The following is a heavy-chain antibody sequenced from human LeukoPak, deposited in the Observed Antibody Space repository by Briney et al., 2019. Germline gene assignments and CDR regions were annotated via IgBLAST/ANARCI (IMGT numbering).Heavy chain of an antibody. J-gene: IGHJ2*01. CDR2: TYYRSKWYN. CDR1: GDSVSSNSAA. CDR3: ARHIAVAGMDAPDWYFDL. V-gene: IGHV6-1*01. Sequence: PSQTLSLTCAISGDSVSSNSAAWNWIRQSPSRGLEWLGRTYYRSKWYNDYAVSVKSRITINPDTSKNQFSLQLNSVTPEDTAVYYCARHIAVAGMDAPDWYFDLWGRGTLVTVSS. D-gene: IGHD6-19*01.